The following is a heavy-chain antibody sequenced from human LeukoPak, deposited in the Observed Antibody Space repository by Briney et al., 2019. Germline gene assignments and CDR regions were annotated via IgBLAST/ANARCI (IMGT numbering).Heavy chain of an antibody. CDR2: IYYSGST. CDR3: ARGGAPGVLLWFGELLY. Sequence: SETLSLTCTVSGGSITNYYWSWIRQPPGKGLEWIGYIYYSGSTNYNPSLKSRVTISVDTSKNQFSLKLSSVTAADTAVYYCARGGAPGVLLWFGELLYWGQGTLVTVSS. CDR1: GGSITNYY. V-gene: IGHV4-59*12. D-gene: IGHD3-10*01. J-gene: IGHJ4*02.